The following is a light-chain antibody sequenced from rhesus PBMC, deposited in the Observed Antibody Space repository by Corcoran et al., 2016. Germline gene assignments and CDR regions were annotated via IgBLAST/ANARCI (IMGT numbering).Light chain of an antibody. V-gene: IGKV1-44*03. Sequence: DIQMTQSPSSLSASVGDRDTITCRASQTISSYLAWYQQKPGKVPKLRIYAASTLQSGVPSRFSGSGSGTDFTLTISSLQPEDFATYYCQQHNSHPLTFGGGTKVDLK. CDR1: QTISSY. CDR3: QQHNSHPLT. J-gene: IGKJ4*01. CDR2: AAS.